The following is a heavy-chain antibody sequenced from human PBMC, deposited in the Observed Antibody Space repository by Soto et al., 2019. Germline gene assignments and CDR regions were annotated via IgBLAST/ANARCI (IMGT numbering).Heavy chain of an antibody. V-gene: IGHV4-31*01. CDR1: GVSINTGGRF. CDR2: IYYTGNT. D-gene: IGHD1-1*01. J-gene: IGHJ2*01. Sequence: QVQLQESGPGLVKPSQTLSLTCTVSGVSINTGGRFWSWVRQLPGKGLEWLGYIYYTGNTGYNPSLQSPLTISVDTSKNQFSLNLRSVTAADTALYYCAMALRPTGSPGYWYSDLWGRGTLVTVSS. CDR3: AMALRPTGSPGYWYSDL.